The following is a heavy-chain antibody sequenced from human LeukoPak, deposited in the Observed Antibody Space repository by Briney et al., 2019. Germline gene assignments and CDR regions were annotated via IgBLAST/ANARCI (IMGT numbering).Heavy chain of an antibody. CDR3: AKDRDGYSYGYGYFDY. Sequence: GGSLRLSCAASGFTFSSYAMSWVRQAPGKGLEWVSAISGSGGSTYYADSVKGWFTISRDNSKNTLYLQMNSLRAEDTAVYYCAKDRDGYSYGYGYFDYWGQGTLVTVSS. V-gene: IGHV3-23*01. CDR2: ISGSGGST. CDR1: GFTFSSYA. J-gene: IGHJ4*02. D-gene: IGHD5-18*01.